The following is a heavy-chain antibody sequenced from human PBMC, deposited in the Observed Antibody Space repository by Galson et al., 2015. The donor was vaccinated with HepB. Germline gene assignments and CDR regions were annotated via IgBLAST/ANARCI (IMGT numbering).Heavy chain of an antibody. Sequence: SVKVSCKASGYTFTSYAMHWVRQAPGQRLEWMGWINAGNGNTKYSQKFQGRVTITRDTSAGTAYMELSSLRSEDTAVYYCARLHYDFWSGYSRYFDYWGQGTLVTVSS. CDR3: ARLHYDFWSGYSRYFDY. CDR1: GYTFTSYA. V-gene: IGHV1-3*01. J-gene: IGHJ4*02. D-gene: IGHD3-3*01. CDR2: INAGNGNT.